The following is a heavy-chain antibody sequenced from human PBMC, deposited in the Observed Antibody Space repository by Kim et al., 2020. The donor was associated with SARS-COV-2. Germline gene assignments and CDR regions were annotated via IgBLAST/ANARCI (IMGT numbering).Heavy chain of an antibody. CDR3: AKGELHSNWLYYFDY. CDR2: ISYDGSNK. D-gene: IGHD4-4*01. J-gene: IGHJ4*02. Sequence: GGSLRLSCAASGFTFSSYGMHWVRQAPGKGLEWVAVISYDGSNKYYADSVKGRFTISRDNSKNTLYLQMNSLRAEDTAVYYCAKGELHSNWLYYFDYWGQGTLVTVSS. CDR1: GFTFSSYG. V-gene: IGHV3-30*18.